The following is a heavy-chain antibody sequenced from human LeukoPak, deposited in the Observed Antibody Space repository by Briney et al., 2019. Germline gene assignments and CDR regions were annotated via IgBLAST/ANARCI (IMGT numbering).Heavy chain of an antibody. Sequence: GGSLSLSCAASGFTFSSYGMHWVRQSPGKGLEWVAVISYDGSNKYYADSVKGRFTISRDNSKNTLYLQMNSLRAEDTAVYYCAKGAATVTQLQGTMLWGQGTLVTVSS. CDR3: AKGAATVTQLQGTML. D-gene: IGHD4-17*01. CDR2: ISYDGSNK. CDR1: GFTFSSYG. V-gene: IGHV3-30*18. J-gene: IGHJ4*02.